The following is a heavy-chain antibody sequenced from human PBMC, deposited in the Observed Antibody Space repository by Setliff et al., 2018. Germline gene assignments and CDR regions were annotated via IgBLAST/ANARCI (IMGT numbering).Heavy chain of an antibody. D-gene: IGHD1-26*01. CDR1: GGAFSNYG. CDR3: ARDFRGTVVGDAFDI. J-gene: IGHJ3*02. V-gene: IGHV1-69*11. CDR2: IIPILETT. Sequence: SVKVSCKVSGGAFSNYGLSWVRQAPGQGLLWMGRIIPILETTNYAQNFQGRVSIAADESTRTAYMELSSLRSEDTAVYYCARDFRGTVVGDAFDIWGQGTMVTVSS.